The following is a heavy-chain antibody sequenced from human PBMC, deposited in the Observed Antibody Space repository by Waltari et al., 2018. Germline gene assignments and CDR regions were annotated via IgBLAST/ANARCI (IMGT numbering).Heavy chain of an antibody. J-gene: IGHJ4*02. CDR3: APLGASSLTLTA. CDR2: ISGSGSPT. CDR1: GFTFSTYG. V-gene: IGHV3-48*01. Sequence: EVQLVESGGGLVQPGGSLRLSCAASGFTFSTYGMNGVRQAPGKGLEWVSHISGSGSPTYYADSVKGRFTISRDNAMNSLYLQMNSLRAEDTAVYYCAPLGASSLTLTAWGQGTLVTVSS. D-gene: IGHD1-26*01.